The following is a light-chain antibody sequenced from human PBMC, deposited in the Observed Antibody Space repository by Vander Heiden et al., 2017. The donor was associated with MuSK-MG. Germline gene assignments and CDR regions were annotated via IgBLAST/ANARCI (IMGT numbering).Light chain of an antibody. CDR3: QQYNSYSPYG. J-gene: IGKJ2*03. V-gene: IGKV1-5*03. CDR1: QSISSW. CDR2: KAS. Sequence: EIQMTQCPSTLSASVGDRVTITCRASQSISSWLAWYQQKPGKAPKLLIYKASSLESGVPSRFSGSGSGTEFTLTISSLQPDDFATYYCQQYNSYSPYGFGQGTKLEIK.